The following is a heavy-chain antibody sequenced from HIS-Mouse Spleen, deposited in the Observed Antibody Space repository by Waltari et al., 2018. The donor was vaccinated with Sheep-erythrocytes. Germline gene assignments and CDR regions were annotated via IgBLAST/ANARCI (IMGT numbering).Heavy chain of an antibody. J-gene: IGHJ3*02. D-gene: IGHD1-7*01. CDR1: GFTVSSNY. CDR2: IYSGGST. V-gene: IGHV3-66*01. Sequence: EVQLVESGGGLVQPGGSLRLSCAASGFTVSSNYMIWVRQAPGKGLEWVSVIYSGGSTYYADSVKGRFTISRDNSKNTLYLQMNSLRAEDTAVYYCARDSNWNYAFDIWGQGTMVTVSS. CDR3: ARDSNWNYAFDI.